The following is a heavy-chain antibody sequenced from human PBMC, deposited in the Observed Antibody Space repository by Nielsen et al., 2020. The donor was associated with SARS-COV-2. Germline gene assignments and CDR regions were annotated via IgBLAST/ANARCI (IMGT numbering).Heavy chain of an antibody. CDR2: ISAYNGNT. CDR1: GYTFSNYA. Sequence: ASVKVSCKASGYTFSNYAFSWVRQAPGQGPEWMGWISAYNGNTNYTQKLQGRVTMTTDTSTSTADMELRSRRSDDTAVYYCARGDYGDYQGFDPWGQGTLVTVSS. J-gene: IGHJ5*02. V-gene: IGHV1-18*01. D-gene: IGHD4-17*01. CDR3: ARGDYGDYQGFDP.